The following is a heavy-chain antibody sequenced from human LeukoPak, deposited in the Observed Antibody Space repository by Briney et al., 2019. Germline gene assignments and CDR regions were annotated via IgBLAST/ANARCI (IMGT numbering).Heavy chain of an antibody. Sequence: GGSLRLSCAASGFTFNRYWMHWVRQSPGKGLFWVSRINYDGSTTNYADSVKGRFSISRDNTKNTLYLQMNSLRAEDTAVYYCTRGVPSGSSYLDYWGQGTLVTVSS. CDR2: INYDGSTT. J-gene: IGHJ4*02. V-gene: IGHV3-74*01. D-gene: IGHD1-26*01. CDR3: TRGVPSGSSYLDY. CDR1: GFTFNRYW.